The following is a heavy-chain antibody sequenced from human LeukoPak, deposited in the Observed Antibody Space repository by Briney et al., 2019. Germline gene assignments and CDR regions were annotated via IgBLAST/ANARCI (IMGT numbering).Heavy chain of an antibody. CDR1: GGSISTYY. J-gene: IGHJ4*02. V-gene: IGHV4-59*12. CDR2: IYHSGST. D-gene: IGHD3-9*01. Sequence: SETLSLTCTVSGGSISTYYWSWIRQPPGKGLEWIGYIYHSGSTNYNPSLKSRVTISVDTSENQFSLKLSSVTAADTAVYYCACLRSYYDILTGPYFDYWGQGTLVTVSS. CDR3: ACLRSYYDILTGPYFDY.